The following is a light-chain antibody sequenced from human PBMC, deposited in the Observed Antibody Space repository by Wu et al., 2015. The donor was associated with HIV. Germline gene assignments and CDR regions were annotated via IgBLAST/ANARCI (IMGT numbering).Light chain of an antibody. V-gene: IGKV3-20*01. CDR2: GTS. J-gene: IGKJ2*01. CDR1: QPISSYN. CDR3: QQFNSYPHT. Sequence: EIALTQSPGILSLSPGDSATFSCRASQPISSYNLAWYQLKPDQAPRLLVYGTSNRATGIPDRFSGSGSGTDFTLTINSLQPEDFATYYCQQFNSYPHTFGPGDQAGDQT.